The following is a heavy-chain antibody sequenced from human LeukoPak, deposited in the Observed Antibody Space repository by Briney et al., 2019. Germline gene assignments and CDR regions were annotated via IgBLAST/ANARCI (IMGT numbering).Heavy chain of an antibody. Sequence: GASVKVSCKVSGDTLSEITIHWVRQPPGKGLEWMGGYDPEEDRRTYAQKFQGRVIMTEDTSTDTAYMEISSLKSDDTAMYYCATPGDAYGDLYDWGQGTLVTVSS. CDR2: YDPEEDRR. CDR1: GDTLSEIT. D-gene: IGHD4/OR15-4a*01. V-gene: IGHV1-24*01. CDR3: ATPGDAYGDLYD. J-gene: IGHJ4*02.